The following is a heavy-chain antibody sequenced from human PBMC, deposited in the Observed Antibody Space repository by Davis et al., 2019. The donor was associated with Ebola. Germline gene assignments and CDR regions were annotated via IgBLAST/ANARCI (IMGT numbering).Heavy chain of an antibody. CDR1: GFTFDDYA. Sequence: GGSLRLSCAASGFTFDDYAMHWVRQAPGKGLEWVSGISWNSGSIGYADSVKGRFTISRDNAKNSLYLQMNSLRAEDTALYYCAKDPAVAGSYYGMDVWGKGTTVTVSS. V-gene: IGHV3-9*01. CDR2: ISWNSGSI. D-gene: IGHD6-19*01. J-gene: IGHJ6*04. CDR3: AKDPAVAGSYYGMDV.